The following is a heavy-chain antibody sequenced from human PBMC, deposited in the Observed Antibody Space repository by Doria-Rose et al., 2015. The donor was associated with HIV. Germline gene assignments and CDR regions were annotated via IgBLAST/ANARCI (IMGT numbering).Heavy chain of an antibody. CDR3: AKTPIIGPKYYFYMDV. CDR2: ISRDSGAK. V-gene: IGHV3-9*01. J-gene: IGHJ6*03. CDR1: GLSFESYA. Sequence: VQLVESGGGLVQPGRSLRLSCVGSGLSFESYAMHWVRLAPGKGLEWVAGISRDSGAKGNADPVEGRFTISRDNAKKSVYLEMRSLRPEDTAFYYCAKTPIIGPKYYFYMDVWGKGTSATVSS. D-gene: IGHD3-3*01.